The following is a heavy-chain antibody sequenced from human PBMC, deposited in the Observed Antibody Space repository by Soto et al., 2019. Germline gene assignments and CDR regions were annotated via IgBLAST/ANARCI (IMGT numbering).Heavy chain of an antibody. CDR1: GGSISSSSYY. CDR3: ATSYGNAWYTY. V-gene: IGHV4-39*07. D-gene: IGHD6-13*01. Sequence: SETLSLTCTVSGGSISSSSYYWGWIRHPPGKGLEWIGSIYYSGSTYYNPSLKSRLTISVDTSKNQFSLQLTSVTVADTAVYYCATSYGNAWYTYWGQGTQVTV. J-gene: IGHJ4*02. CDR2: IYYSGST.